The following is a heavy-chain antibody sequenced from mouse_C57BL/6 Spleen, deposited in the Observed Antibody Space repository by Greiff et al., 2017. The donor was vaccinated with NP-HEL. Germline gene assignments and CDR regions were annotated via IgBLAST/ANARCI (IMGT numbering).Heavy chain of an antibody. V-gene: IGHV3-6*01. CDR3: AREGGDYYGSSYGAMDY. Sequence: EVKLVESGPGLVKPSQSLSLTCSVTGYSITSGYYWNWIRQSPGNKLEWMGYISYDGSNNYNPSLKNRISITRDTSKNQFFLKLNSVTTEDTATYYCAREGGDYYGSSYGAMDYWGQGTSVTVSS. CDR2: ISYDGSN. D-gene: IGHD1-1*01. CDR1: GYSITSGYY. J-gene: IGHJ4*01.